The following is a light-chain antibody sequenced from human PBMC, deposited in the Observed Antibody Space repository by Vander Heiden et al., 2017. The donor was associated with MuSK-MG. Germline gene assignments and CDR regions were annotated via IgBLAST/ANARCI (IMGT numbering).Light chain of an antibody. CDR3: QHRTEWPPLFT. CDR1: QRVSSY. J-gene: IGKJ3*01. V-gene: IGKV3-11*01. Sequence: ETVLTHSPATLTLYPGESATLPCRASQRVSSYVAWYQQNPGRAPRLLIHDTSNGATVIPARFSGSGYGTDVTLTISSLEPEDCAVYYCQHRTEWPPLFTFGQGTKVEIK. CDR2: DTS.